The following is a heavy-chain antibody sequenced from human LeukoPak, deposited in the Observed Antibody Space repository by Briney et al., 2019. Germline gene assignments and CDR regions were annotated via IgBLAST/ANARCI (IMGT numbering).Heavy chain of an antibody. J-gene: IGHJ4*02. V-gene: IGHV3-23*01. Sequence: PSETLSLTCAVSGGSISSSNWWSWIRQPPGKGLEWVSAISGSGGSTYYADSVKGRFTISRDNSKNTLYLQMNSLRAEDTAVYYCAKDGGAAAGTSPGSFDYWGQGTLVTVSS. CDR2: ISGSGGST. CDR3: AKDGGAAAGTSPGSFDY. CDR1: GGSISSSN. D-gene: IGHD6-13*01.